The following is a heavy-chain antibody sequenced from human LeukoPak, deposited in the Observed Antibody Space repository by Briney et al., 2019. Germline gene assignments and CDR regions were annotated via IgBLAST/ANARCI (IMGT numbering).Heavy chain of an antibody. Sequence: SETLSLTCTVSGGSISNYYWSWIRQPPGKGLEWIGYIYYSGSTNYNPSLKSRVTISVDTSKNQFSLKLSSVTAADTAVYYCARAYYDFWSGYEYYFDYWGQGTLVTVSS. V-gene: IGHV4-59*01. CDR3: ARAYYDFWSGYEYYFDY. CDR2: IYYSGST. CDR1: GGSISNYY. J-gene: IGHJ4*02. D-gene: IGHD3-3*01.